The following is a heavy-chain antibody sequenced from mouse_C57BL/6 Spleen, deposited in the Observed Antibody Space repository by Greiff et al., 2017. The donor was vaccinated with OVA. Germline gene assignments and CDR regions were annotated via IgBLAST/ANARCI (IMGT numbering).Heavy chain of an antibody. V-gene: IGHV1-53*01. CDR2: INPSNGGT. D-gene: IGHD1-1*01. CDR1: GYTFTSYW. J-gene: IGHJ4*01. CDR3: ARDGSSYYARDY. Sequence: QVQLKQPGTELVKPGASVKLSCKASGYTFTSYWMHWVKQRPGQGLEWIGNINPSNGGTNYNEKFKSKATLTVDKSSSTAYMQLSSLTSEDSAVYYCARDGSSYYARDYWGQGTSVTVSS.